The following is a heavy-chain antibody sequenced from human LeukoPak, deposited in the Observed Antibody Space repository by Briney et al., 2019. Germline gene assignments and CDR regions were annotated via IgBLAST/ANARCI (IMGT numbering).Heavy chain of an antibody. Sequence: SETLSLTCAVYGGSFSGYYWSWIRQPPGKGLEWIGEINHSGSTNYNPSLKSQVTISVDTSKNQFSLKLSSVTAADTAVYYCARTTGSSSWYKRANWFDPWGQGTLVTVSS. CDR3: ARTTGSSSWYKRANWFDP. CDR2: INHSGST. D-gene: IGHD6-13*01. J-gene: IGHJ5*02. CDR1: GGSFSGYY. V-gene: IGHV4-34*01.